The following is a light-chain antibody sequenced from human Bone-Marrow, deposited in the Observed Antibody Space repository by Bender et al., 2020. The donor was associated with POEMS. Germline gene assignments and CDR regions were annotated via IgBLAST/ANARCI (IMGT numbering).Light chain of an antibody. J-gene: IGLJ2*01. Sequence: QSALTQPASVSGSPGQSITISCTGASSDVGAYNLVSWYQQHPGKAPKLIISEVTKRPSGVPDRFSGSKSGNTASLTVSGLQAEDEAVYYCTSYTGGSTQVVFGGGTKLTVL. CDR2: EVT. CDR1: SSDVGAYNL. CDR3: TSYTGGSTQVV. V-gene: IGLV2-14*02.